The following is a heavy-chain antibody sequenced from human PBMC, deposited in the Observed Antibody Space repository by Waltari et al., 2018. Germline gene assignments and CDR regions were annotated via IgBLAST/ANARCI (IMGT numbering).Heavy chain of an antibody. Sequence: RLQESGPGRMKPSETLSLICTVSGASISISTHYWVWIRQTPGMGPEWIGSVHYTGKTENNPSRESRVSLSGDTSKNLFSLELTSVTAADTATYFCAGSFGGSGSYKFDTWGRGILVSVSS. V-gene: IGHV4-39*02. J-gene: IGHJ4*02. CDR1: GASISISTHY. CDR2: VHYTGKT. D-gene: IGHD3-10*01. CDR3: AGSFGGSGSYKFDT.